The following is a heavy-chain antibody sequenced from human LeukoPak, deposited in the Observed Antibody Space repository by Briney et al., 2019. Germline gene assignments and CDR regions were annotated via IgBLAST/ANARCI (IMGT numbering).Heavy chain of an antibody. CDR2: IYRDNST. D-gene: IGHD3-10*01. V-gene: IGHV3-53*01. CDR1: GIIVSDNY. Sequence: PGGSLRLSCAASGIIVSDNYMTWVRHVPGKGLEWVSTIYRDNSTYYADSVRGRFSISRDNSKTTMFLQMNNLRGEDSAVYYCSRVNHFGSGGYRRCAIDVWGQGPLFPVSS. CDR3: SRVNHFGSGGYRRCAIDV. J-gene: IGHJ3*01.